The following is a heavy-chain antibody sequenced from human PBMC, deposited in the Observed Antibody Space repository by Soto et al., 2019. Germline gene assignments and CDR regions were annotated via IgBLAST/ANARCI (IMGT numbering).Heavy chain of an antibody. CDR1: GGTFSSYA. J-gene: IGHJ6*02. Sequence: QVQLVQSGAEVKKPGSSVKVSCKASGGTFSSYAISWVRQAPGQGLEWMGGIIPIFGTANYAQKFQGTVTITADESTSTAYMELSSMRSEDTAVYYCASPVDTAMVTLGYYYYGMDVWGQGTTVTVSS. CDR2: IIPIFGTA. V-gene: IGHV1-69*01. CDR3: ASPVDTAMVTLGYYYYGMDV. D-gene: IGHD5-18*01.